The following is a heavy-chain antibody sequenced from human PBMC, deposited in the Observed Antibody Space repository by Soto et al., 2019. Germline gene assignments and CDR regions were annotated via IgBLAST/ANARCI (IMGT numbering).Heavy chain of an antibody. D-gene: IGHD6-19*01. CDR3: ARHVPHVAVAGLYYFDY. V-gene: IGHV4-39*01. CDR1: GGSISSSSYY. J-gene: IGHJ4*02. Sequence: QLQLQESGPGLVKPSETLSLTCTVSGGSISSSSYYWGWIRQPPGKGLEWIGSIYYSGSTYYNPSLKSRVTISVDTSKNQFSLKLSSVTAADTAVYYCARHVPHVAVAGLYYFDYWGQGTLVTVSS. CDR2: IYYSGST.